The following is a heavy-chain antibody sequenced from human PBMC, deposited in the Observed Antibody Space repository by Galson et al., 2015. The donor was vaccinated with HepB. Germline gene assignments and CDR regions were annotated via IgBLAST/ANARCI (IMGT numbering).Heavy chain of an antibody. D-gene: IGHD6-13*01. CDR2: IYYNGIT. Sequence: LSLTCTVSGDSINTDSFYWGWIRQPPGKGLEWIGTIYYNGITYYNPSLVSRVSLSIDPPKNQFSLKLRSVTASDTAPYYCARHGGSTWYYFDQWGQGTLVTVSS. CDR1: GDSINTDSFY. V-gene: IGHV4-39*01. CDR3: ARHGGSTWYYFDQ. J-gene: IGHJ4*02.